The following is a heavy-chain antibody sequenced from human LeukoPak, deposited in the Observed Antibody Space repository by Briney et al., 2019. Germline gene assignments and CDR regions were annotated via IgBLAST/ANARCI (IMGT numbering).Heavy chain of an antibody. CDR3: ARCGGYSSGWYRGWFDP. CDR2: INHSGST. CDR1: GGSFSGYY. J-gene: IGHJ5*02. V-gene: IGHV4-34*01. Sequence: SETLSLTCAVYGGSFSGYYWSWIRQPPGKGLEWIGEINHSGSTNYNPSLKSRVTISVDTSKNQFSLKLSSVTAADTAVYYCARCGGYSSGWYRGWFDPWGQGTLVTVPS. D-gene: IGHD6-19*01.